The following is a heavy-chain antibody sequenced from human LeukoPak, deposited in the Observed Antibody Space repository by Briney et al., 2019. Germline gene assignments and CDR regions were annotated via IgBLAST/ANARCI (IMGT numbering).Heavy chain of an antibody. Sequence: GGSLRLSCAASGFTFSDYYMSWIRQAPGKGLEWVSYIRSSGSTIYYADSVKGRFTISRDNAKNSLYLQMNSLRAEDTAVYYCARVDCSSTSCYGFDYWGQGTLVTVSS. J-gene: IGHJ4*02. CDR1: GFTFSDYY. V-gene: IGHV3-11*04. CDR2: IRSSGSTI. D-gene: IGHD2-2*01. CDR3: ARVDCSSTSCYGFDY.